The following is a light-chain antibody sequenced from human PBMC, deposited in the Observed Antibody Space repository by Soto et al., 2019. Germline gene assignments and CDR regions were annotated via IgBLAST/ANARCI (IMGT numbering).Light chain of an antibody. V-gene: IGKV1-5*01. CDR1: QSISSW. CDR2: DAS. J-gene: IGKJ1*01. Sequence: DIRMTDSPSTLGASVGERFTITCRASQSISSWLAWYQQKPGKAPKLLIYDASSLESGVPSRFSGSGSGTEFTLTISSLQPDDFATYYCQQYNSYPWTFGQGTKVDNK. CDR3: QQYNSYPWT.